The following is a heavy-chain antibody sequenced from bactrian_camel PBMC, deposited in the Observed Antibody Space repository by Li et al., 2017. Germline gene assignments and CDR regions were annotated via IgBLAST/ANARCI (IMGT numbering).Heavy chain of an antibody. CDR2: IDSDGNT. J-gene: IGHJ4*01. D-gene: IGHD1*01. CDR1: GDTYRRYC. Sequence: VQLVESGGGSVQAGGSLRLSCAATGDTYRRYCLAWFRRASGEEREGVATIDSDGNTSYADSVKGRFTISQDNAKNTVYLQMNSLKPEDTAMYYCKTGALLFGVGWCGSNYWGQGTQVTVS. V-gene: IGHV3S53*01. CDR3: KTGALLFGVGWCGSNY.